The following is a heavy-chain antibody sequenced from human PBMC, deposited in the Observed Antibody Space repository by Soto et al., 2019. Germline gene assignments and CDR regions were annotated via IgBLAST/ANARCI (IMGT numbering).Heavy chain of an antibody. CDR1: GGSISSYY. J-gene: IGHJ4*02. CDR2: FFYSGNT. CDR3: AREDVRAFDY. Sequence: ASETLSLTCTVSGGSISSYYWSWIRQPPGKGLEWLGYFFYSGNTNYNPSLKSRVTISVDTSKNQFSLKLSSVTAADTAVYYCAREDVRAFDYWGQGTLVT. V-gene: IGHV4-59*01. D-gene: IGHD3-10*01.